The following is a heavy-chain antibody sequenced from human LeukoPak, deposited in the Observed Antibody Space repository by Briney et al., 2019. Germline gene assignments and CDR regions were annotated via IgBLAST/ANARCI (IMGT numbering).Heavy chain of an antibody. V-gene: IGHV3-48*01. CDR2: ISSSSSTI. D-gene: IGHD3-10*01. CDR3: ARDRGQHRDY. J-gene: IGHJ4*02. Sequence: SGGSLRLSCAASGFTFSSYSMNWVRQAPGKGLEWVSYISSSSSTIYYADSVKGRFTISRDNAKNSPYLQMNSLRAEDTAVYYCARDRGQHRDYWGQGTLVTVSS. CDR1: GFTFSSYS.